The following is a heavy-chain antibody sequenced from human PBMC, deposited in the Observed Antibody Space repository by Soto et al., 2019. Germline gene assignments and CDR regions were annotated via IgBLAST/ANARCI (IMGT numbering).Heavy chain of an antibody. D-gene: IGHD3-3*01. J-gene: IGHJ3*02. V-gene: IGHV4-4*07. Sequence: QVQLQESGPGLVKPSETLSLTCTVSGGSISSYYWSWIRQPAGKGLGWIGRIYTSGSTNYNPSLKRRVTMSVDASKNQFSLKLSSVTAADTAVYYCARDQSITIFGVVHHDAFDIWGQGTMVTVSS. CDR3: ARDQSITIFGVVHHDAFDI. CDR1: GGSISSYY. CDR2: IYTSGST.